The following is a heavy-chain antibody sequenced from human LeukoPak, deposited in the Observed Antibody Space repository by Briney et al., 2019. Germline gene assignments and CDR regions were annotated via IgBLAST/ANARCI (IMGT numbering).Heavy chain of an antibody. Sequence: TSETLSLTCTVSGGSISSYYWSWIRQPPGKGLEWIGYIYYSGSTYYNPSLKSRVTISEDTSKNQFSLKLSSVTAADTAVYYCAREVRSAWASFDPWGQGTLVTVSS. CDR2: IYYSGST. CDR1: GGSISSYY. CDR3: AREVRSAWASFDP. D-gene: IGHD1-26*01. J-gene: IGHJ5*02. V-gene: IGHV4-59*12.